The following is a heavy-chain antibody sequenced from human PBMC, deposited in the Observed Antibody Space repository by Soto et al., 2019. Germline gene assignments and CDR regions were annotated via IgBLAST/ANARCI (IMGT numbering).Heavy chain of an antibody. J-gene: IGHJ6*03. CDR1: GYTFTSYG. CDR3: ARGSITGTTIASYYYYYMDV. Sequence: ASVKVSCKASGYTFTSYGISWVRQAPGQGLEWMGWISAYNGNTNYAQKLQGRVTMTTDTSTSTAYMELRSLRSEDTAVYYCARGSITGTTIASYYYYYMDVWGKGTTVTVSS. V-gene: IGHV1-18*01. D-gene: IGHD1-7*01. CDR2: ISAYNGNT.